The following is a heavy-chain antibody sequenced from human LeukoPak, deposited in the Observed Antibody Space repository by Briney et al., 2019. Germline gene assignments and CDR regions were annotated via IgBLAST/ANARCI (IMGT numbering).Heavy chain of an antibody. J-gene: IGHJ3*02. CDR2: IFHSGST. CDR3: ARANYYDTSGYSRGAFDI. CDR1: SYSISSGFY. V-gene: IGHV4-38-2*02. Sequence: PSETLSLTCSVSSYSISSGFYWGWIRQPPGKGLEWIGSIFHSGSTYYNPSLKSRVTISLDTSKNQFSLKLNSVTAADTAVYYCARANYYDTSGYSRGAFDIWGQGTIVTVSS. D-gene: IGHD3-22*01.